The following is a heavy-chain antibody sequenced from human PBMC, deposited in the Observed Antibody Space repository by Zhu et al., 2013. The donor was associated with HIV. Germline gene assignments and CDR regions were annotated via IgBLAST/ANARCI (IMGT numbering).Heavy chain of an antibody. V-gene: IGHV4-39*07. D-gene: IGHD6-13*01. CDR1: GGSISSSSYY. CDR2: IYYSGST. J-gene: IGHJ5*02. Sequence: QVQLQESGPGLVKPSETLSLTCTVSGGSISSSSYYWGWIRQPPGKGLEWIGSIYYSGSTYYNPSLKSRVTISVDTSKNQFSLKLSPVTAADTAVYYCARDIQGIEGGSSWYSDALQTWGQGTLVTVSS. CDR3: ARDIQGIEGGSSWYSDALQT.